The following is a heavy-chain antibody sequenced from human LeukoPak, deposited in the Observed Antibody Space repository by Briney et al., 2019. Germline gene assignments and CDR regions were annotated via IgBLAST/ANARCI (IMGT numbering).Heavy chain of an antibody. CDR2: IWYDGSKT. V-gene: IGHV3-33*01. Sequence: GGSLRLSCAASGFTFSSYGMHWVHQAPGKGLEWVAVIWYDGSKTYYADSVTGRFTISRDNSKTTLYLQMNSLRAEDTAVYYCARGRSSSSSWCDYWGQGTLVSVSS. D-gene: IGHD6-13*01. J-gene: IGHJ4*02. CDR3: ARGRSSSSSWCDY. CDR1: GFTFSSYG.